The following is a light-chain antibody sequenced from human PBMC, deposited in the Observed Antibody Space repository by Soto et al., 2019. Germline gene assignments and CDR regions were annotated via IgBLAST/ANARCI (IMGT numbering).Light chain of an antibody. J-gene: IGKJ4*01. CDR1: QSISKY. Sequence: DIQMTQSPSSLSASVGDRVTLTCRASQSISKYLNWYQLKSGKGPKLLIYGTSTLQSGVPSRFSGSGSGTDFTLTISNLQPEYFAVYYCQQGYSPLLTFGGGTKRDIK. CDR3: QQGYSPLLT. V-gene: IGKV1-39*01. CDR2: GTS.